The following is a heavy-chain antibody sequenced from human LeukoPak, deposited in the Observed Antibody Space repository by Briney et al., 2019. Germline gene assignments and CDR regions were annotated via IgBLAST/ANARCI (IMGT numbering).Heavy chain of an antibody. CDR3: ASFRSSIAAHDY. J-gene: IGHJ4*02. CDR2: ISGSGGST. D-gene: IGHD6-6*01. CDR1: GFTFSSYA. V-gene: IGHV3-23*01. Sequence: GGSLRLSCGASGFTFSSYAMSWVRQAPGKGPEWDSGISGSGGSTYYADSVKGRFTISRDNSKNTLYLQMNSLRAEDTAVYYCASFRSSIAAHDYWGQGTLVTVSS.